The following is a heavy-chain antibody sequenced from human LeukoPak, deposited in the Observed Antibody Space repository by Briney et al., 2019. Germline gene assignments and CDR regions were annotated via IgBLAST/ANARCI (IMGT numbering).Heavy chain of an antibody. J-gene: IGHJ4*02. CDR1: GFTVSSNS. Sequence: GGSLRLSCTVSGFTVSSNSMSWVRQAPGKGLEWVSFIYSDNTHYSDSVKGRFTISRDNSKNTLYLQMNSLRAEDTALYHCAREAVAGTVEYFDYWGQGTLVTVSS. V-gene: IGHV3-53*01. CDR3: AREAVAGTVEYFDY. D-gene: IGHD6-19*01. CDR2: IYSDNT.